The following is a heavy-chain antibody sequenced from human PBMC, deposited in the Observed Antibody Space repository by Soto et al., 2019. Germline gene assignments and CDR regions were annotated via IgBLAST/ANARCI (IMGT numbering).Heavy chain of an antibody. CDR2: INTDSGDT. CDR3: ARDPIGGGAPYYFDF. CDR1: GYTFSAYY. J-gene: IGHJ4*02. D-gene: IGHD3-16*01. V-gene: IGHV1-2*02. Sequence: QVQLVQSGAEVRKPGGSVKVSCKASGYTFSAYYMYWVRQTPRHGLEWMGGINTDSGDTHYAQKFQGRVTMTRDTSTGTAYMELTSLTSDDTAVYYCARDPIGGGAPYYFDFWGRGTLVTVSS.